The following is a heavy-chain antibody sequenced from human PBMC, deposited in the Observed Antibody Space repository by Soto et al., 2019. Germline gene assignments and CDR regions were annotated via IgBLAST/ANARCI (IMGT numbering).Heavy chain of an antibody. J-gene: IGHJ4*02. CDR3: ARHEPSSYYLKPYFDY. Sequence: SGTLSLTCTVSGGSISSSSYYWGWIRQPPGKGLEWIGSIYYSGYTYYNPSLKSRVTISVDTSKNQFSLKLSSVTAADTAVYYCARHEPSSYYLKPYFDYWGQGTLVTVSS. CDR2: IYYSGYT. V-gene: IGHV4-39*01. D-gene: IGHD1-26*01. CDR1: GGSISSSSYY.